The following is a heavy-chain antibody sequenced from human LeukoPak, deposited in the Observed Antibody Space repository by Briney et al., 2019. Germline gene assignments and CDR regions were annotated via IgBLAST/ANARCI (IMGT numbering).Heavy chain of an antibody. CDR3: AGDSSGYLRYFDL. J-gene: IGHJ2*01. CDR1: GGAISSGGYY. D-gene: IGHD3-22*01. Sequence: SETLSLTCTVSGGAISSGGYYWSWIRQHPGKGLEWIGYIYYSGSTYYNPSLKSRVTISVDASKNQFSLKLSSVTAADTAAYYCAGDSSGYLRYFDLWGRGTLVTVSS. CDR2: IYYSGST. V-gene: IGHV4-31*03.